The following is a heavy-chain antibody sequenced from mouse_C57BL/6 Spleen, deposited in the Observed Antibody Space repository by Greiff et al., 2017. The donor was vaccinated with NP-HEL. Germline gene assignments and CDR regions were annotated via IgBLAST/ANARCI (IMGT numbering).Heavy chain of an antibody. V-gene: IGHV1-55*01. CDR3: ARHPADYYGSHYFDY. CDR2: IYPGSGST. Sequence: QVQLQQPGAELVKPGASVKMSCKASGYTFTSYWITWVKQRPGQGLEWIGDIYPGSGSTNSNEKFKSKATLTVDTSSSTAYMQLSSLTSEDSAVYYYARHPADYYGSHYFDYWGQGTTLTVSS. CDR1: GYTFTSYW. D-gene: IGHD1-1*01. J-gene: IGHJ2*01.